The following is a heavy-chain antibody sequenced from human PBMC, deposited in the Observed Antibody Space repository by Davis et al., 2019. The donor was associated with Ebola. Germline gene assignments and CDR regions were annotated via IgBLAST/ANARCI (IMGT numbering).Heavy chain of an antibody. Sequence: ASVKVSCKASGYTFTGYYMHWVRQAPGQGLEWMGWISAYNGNTNYAQKLQGRVTMTTDTSTSTAYMELRSLRSDDTAVYYCASGVGATLTGDYWGQGTLVTVSS. CDR3: ASGVGATLTGDY. V-gene: IGHV1-18*04. D-gene: IGHD1-26*01. J-gene: IGHJ4*02. CDR2: ISAYNGNT. CDR1: GYTFTGYY.